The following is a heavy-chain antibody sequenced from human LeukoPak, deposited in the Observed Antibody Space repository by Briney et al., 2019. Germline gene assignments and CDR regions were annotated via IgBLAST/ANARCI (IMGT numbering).Heavy chain of an antibody. CDR3: ARYSSGWFLSGYYYYMDV. J-gene: IGHJ6*03. Sequence: PSETLSLTCTVSGGSISSDTYYWRWIRQPAGKGLEWIGRTYTSGSINYNPSLKSRVTISVDTSKNQFSLKLSSVTAADTAVYYCARYSSGWFLSGYYYYMDVWGKGTTVTISS. D-gene: IGHD6-19*01. CDR2: TYTSGSI. CDR1: GGSISSDTYY. V-gene: IGHV4-61*02.